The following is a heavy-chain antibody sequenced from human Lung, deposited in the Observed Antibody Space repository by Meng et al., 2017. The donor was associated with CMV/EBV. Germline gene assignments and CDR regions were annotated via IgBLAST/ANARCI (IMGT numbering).Heavy chain of an antibody. J-gene: IGHJ4*02. D-gene: IGHD3-16*01. V-gene: IGHV1-69*05. CDR2: IIPMFGAT. Sequence: XVXVSXXASGGTFSSYTVNWVRQAPGHGLEWMGRIIPMFGATNYTQKFQGRVTITTDESTSTAYMELSSLRSEDTAVYYCAREPEATYPEYDGYYFDYWGQGTLVXVSS. CDR1: GGTFSSYT. CDR3: AREPEATYPEYDGYYFDY.